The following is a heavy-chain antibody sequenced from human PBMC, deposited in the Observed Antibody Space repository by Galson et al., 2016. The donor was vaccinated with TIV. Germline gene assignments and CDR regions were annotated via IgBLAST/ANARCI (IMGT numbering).Heavy chain of an antibody. CDR1: GFTFSTYV. J-gene: IGHJ6*02. CDR2: VRYDGSHK. V-gene: IGHV3-30*02. Sequence: SLRLSCAASGFTFSTYVMHWVRQAPGKGLEWVAFVRYDGSHKNYADSVKGRFTISRDNSKYPRYLQMNSLRAEDTAVYYCAKGIAIFGVIPPWGGMDVWGQGTTVTVSS. D-gene: IGHD3-3*01. CDR3: AKGIAIFGVIPPWGGMDV.